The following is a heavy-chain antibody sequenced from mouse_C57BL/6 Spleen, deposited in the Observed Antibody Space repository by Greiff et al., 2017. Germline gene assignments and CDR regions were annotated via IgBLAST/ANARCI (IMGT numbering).Heavy chain of an antibody. CDR3: ARGGIIGPFDY. CDR2: ISYSGST. CDR1: GYSITSGYD. V-gene: IGHV3-1*01. Sequence: EVKVEESGPGMVKPSQSLSLTCTVTGYSITSGYDWHWIRHFPGNKLEWMGYISYSGSTNYNPSLKSRISITHDTSKNHFFLKLNSVTTEDTATYYCARGGIIGPFDYWGQGTTLTVSS. D-gene: IGHD1-1*01. J-gene: IGHJ2*01.